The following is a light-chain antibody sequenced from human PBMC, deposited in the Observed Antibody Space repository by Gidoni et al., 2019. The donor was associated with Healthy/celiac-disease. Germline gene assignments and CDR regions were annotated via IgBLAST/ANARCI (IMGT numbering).Light chain of an antibody. CDR1: QSVSSSY. Sequence: IVLTPSPGTLSLSPGERATLSCRASQSVSSSYLAWYQQIPGQAPRLLSYGASSRATGIPDRFSGSGSGTDFTLTISRLEPEEFAVYYCQQYGSSPPNTFXPXTKVDIK. CDR3: QQYGSSPPNT. V-gene: IGKV3-20*01. J-gene: IGKJ3*01. CDR2: GAS.